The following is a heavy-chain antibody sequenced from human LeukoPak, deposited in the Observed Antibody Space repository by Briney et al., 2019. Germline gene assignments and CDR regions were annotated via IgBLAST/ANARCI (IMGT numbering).Heavy chain of an antibody. CDR2: INHSGST. Sequence: SETLSLTCSVSGDSISNYYWSWIRQPPGKGLEWIGEINHSGSTNYNPSLKSRVTISVDTSKNQFSLKLSSVTAADTAVYYCARHLRRDSSGYRYYYYYMDVWGKGTAVTISS. CDR1: GDSISNYY. D-gene: IGHD3-22*01. CDR3: ARHLRRDSSGYRYYYYYMDV. J-gene: IGHJ6*03. V-gene: IGHV4-34*01.